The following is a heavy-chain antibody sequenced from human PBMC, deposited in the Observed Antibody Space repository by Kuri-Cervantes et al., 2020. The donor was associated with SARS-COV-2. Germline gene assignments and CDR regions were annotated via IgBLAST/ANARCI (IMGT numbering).Heavy chain of an antibody. J-gene: IGHJ3*02. CDR1: GFTFSSYS. Sequence: GSLRLSCAASGFTFSSYSMHWVRQAPGKGLEWVSSISSSSSYIYYADSVKGRFTISRDNAKNSLYLQMNSLRAEDTAVYYCARESLTRWGYSRDPFDIWGQGTMVTVSS. CDR2: ISSSSSYI. D-gene: IGHD2-15*01. V-gene: IGHV3-21*01. CDR3: ARESLTRWGYSRDPFDI.